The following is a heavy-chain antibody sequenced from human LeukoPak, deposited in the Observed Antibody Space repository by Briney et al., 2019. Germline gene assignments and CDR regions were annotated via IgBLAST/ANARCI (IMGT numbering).Heavy chain of an antibody. CDR3: AKDLHGDYVRWGDY. CDR2: ISSSGSTI. V-gene: IGHV3-11*04. D-gene: IGHD3-10*02. Sequence: GGSLRLSCAASGFTFSDYYMSWIRQAPGKGLEWVSYISSSGSTICYADSVKGRFTISRDNAKNSLYLQMNSLRAEDTAVYYCAKDLHGDYVRWGDYWGQGTLVTVSS. CDR1: GFTFSDYY. J-gene: IGHJ4*02.